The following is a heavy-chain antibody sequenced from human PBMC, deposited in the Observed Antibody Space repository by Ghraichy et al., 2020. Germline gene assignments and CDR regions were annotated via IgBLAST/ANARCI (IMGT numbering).Heavy chain of an antibody. Sequence: GESLNISCAASGFTFSTYAMTWVRQGPGKGPEWVAGIGAGGGSIYADSVKGRFTISRDNSKNTLYLQMNSLRADDTAVYYCAKRGCSGGKCNSPAFDYWGQGTLVTVSS. J-gene: IGHJ4*02. D-gene: IGHD2-15*01. CDR2: IGAGGGS. CDR3: AKRGCSGGKCNSPAFDY. CDR1: GFTFSTYA. V-gene: IGHV3-23*01.